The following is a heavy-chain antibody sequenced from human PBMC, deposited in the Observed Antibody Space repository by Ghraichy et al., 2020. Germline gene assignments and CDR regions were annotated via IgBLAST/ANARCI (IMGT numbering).Heavy chain of an antibody. J-gene: IGHJ4*02. CDR3: AKEGATVTFDY. CDR1: GFTFSNYG. CDR2: IRFDGNDK. Sequence: GGSLRLSCAASGFTFSNYGMHLVRQAPGKGLEWVAFIRFDGNDKYYADSVKGRFTISRDSSKNTLFLQVDSLRAEDTAVYYCAKEGATVTFDYWGQGTLVTVSS. V-gene: IGHV3-30*02. D-gene: IGHD4-17*01.